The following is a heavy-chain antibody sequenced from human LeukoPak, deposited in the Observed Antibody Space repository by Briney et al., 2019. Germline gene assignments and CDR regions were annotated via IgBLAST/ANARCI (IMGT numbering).Heavy chain of an antibody. J-gene: IGHJ4*02. CDR3: ARDQRSLFDV. D-gene: IGHD1-26*01. CDR1: GGSISSSGYY. CDR2: IYSGGNT. Sequence: SETLSLTCSVSGGSISSSGYYCAWIRQPPGKGLEWIASIYSGGNTFHNPSLKSRVTISLDTSKNQFSLKLTSVTAADTAVYYCARDQRSLFDVWGQGSLVIVSS. V-gene: IGHV4-39*07.